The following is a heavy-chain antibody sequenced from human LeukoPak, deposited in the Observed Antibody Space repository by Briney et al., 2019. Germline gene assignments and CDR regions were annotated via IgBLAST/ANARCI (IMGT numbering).Heavy chain of an antibody. D-gene: IGHD2-15*01. V-gene: IGHV3-23*01. CDR1: GFTFDDYG. CDR3: AKAGNEVVVAATPFNNWFDP. J-gene: IGHJ5*02. Sequence: GGSLRLSCAASGFTFDDYGMSWVRHAPGKGLEWVSAISGSGGSTYYADSVKGRFTISRDNSKNTLYLQMNSLRAEDTAVYYCAKAGNEVVVAATPFNNWFDPWGQGTLVTVSS. CDR2: ISGSGGST.